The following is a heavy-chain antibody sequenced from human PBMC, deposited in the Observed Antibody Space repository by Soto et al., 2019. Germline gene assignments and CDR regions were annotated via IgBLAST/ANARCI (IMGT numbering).Heavy chain of an antibody. Sequence: EVQLLESGGGLVQPGGSLRLSCVASGFTFSSYAMSWVRQAPGKGLEWVSAISGSGGSTYYADSVKGRFTISRDNSKNTLYLQMNSLRAEDTAVYYCAKGGDVVVPAAIYYYYYYMDVWGKGTTVTVSS. CDR3: AKGGDVVVPAAIYYYYYYMDV. CDR1: GFTFSSYA. CDR2: ISGSGGST. J-gene: IGHJ6*03. V-gene: IGHV3-23*01. D-gene: IGHD2-2*01.